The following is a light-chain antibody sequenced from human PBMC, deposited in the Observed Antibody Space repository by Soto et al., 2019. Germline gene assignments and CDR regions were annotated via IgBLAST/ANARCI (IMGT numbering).Light chain of an antibody. CDR3: QQYNKWPRT. Sequence: EIVMTQSAATLSVSPGERATLSCRASQSVTSYLAWYQQKPGQAPRLLIYDASTRATGIPARFSGSGSGTEFTLTINSLQSEDFAVYYCQQYNKWPRTFGQGTKVDIK. V-gene: IGKV3-15*01. CDR1: QSVTSY. CDR2: DAS. J-gene: IGKJ1*01.